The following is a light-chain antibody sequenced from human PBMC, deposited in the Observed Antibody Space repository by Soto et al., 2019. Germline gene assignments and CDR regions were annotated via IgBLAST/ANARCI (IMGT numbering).Light chain of an antibody. CDR1: QSVSSSY. CDR2: DAS. Sequence: EIVVTQSPGTLSLSPGERATLSCRASQSVSSSYLAWYQQKPGQAPRLLIYDASTRATGIPDRISGSGSGTDFTLTISRLEPEDFAVYYCQQYGSSPWTFGQGTRVEIK. CDR3: QQYGSSPWT. V-gene: IGKV3-20*01. J-gene: IGKJ1*01.